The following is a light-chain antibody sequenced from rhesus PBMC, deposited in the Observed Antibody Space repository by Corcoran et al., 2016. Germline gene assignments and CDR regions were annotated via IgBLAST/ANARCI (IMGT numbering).Light chain of an antibody. V-gene: IGKV1-94*01. CDR1: QGINKE. CDR3: LKYCASPLT. J-gene: IGKJ4*01. Sequence: DIQMTQSPSSLSASVGDRVTVTCRASQGINKELSLYQQKPGKAPTLLIYAVSSLQKGVSSRFSGSGSGTDFTLAIRSLKPEDVASYFGLKYCASPLTFGGGTKVEIK. CDR2: AVS.